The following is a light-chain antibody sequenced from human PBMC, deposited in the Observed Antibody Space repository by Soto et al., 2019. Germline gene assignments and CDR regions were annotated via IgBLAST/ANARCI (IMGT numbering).Light chain of an antibody. CDR3: GTWDDSLXGPL. J-gene: IGLJ2*01. CDR2: RND. V-gene: IGLV1-44*01. Sequence: QSVLSQPPSASGTPGQTVXISCSGSSYNIGSNTVTWYQHLPGTAPKLLIYRNDQRPSGVPDRFSGSKSGTSASLAISGLQSEDEADYYCGTWDDSLXGPLFGGGTKLTVL. CDR1: SYNIGSNT.